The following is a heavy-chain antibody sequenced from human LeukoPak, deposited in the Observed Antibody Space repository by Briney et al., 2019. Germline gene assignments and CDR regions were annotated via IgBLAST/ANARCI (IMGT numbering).Heavy chain of an antibody. Sequence: GGSLRLSCAASGFTFSSYSMNWVRQAPGKGLEWVSSISSSSSYIYYADSVKGRFTISRDNAKNSLYLQMNSLRAEDTAVYYCASQSFGAESYDHGSGSYYVRDYWGQGTLVTVSS. D-gene: IGHD3-10*01. CDR1: GFTFSSYS. V-gene: IGHV3-21*01. CDR2: ISSSSSYI. J-gene: IGHJ4*02. CDR3: ASQSFGAESYDHGSGSYYVRDY.